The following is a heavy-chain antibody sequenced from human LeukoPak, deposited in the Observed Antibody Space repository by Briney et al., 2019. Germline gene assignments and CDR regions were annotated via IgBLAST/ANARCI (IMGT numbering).Heavy chain of an antibody. V-gene: IGHV4-34*01. CDR3: ARAISMITFGGVIVSPFDY. CDR2: INHSGST. Sequence: PSETLSLTCAVYSASFSGYYWNWIRQPPGKGLEWIGEINHSGSTNYNPSLKSRVTISVDTSKNQFSLKLSSVTAADTAVYYCARAISMITFGGVIVSPFDYWGQGTLVTVSS. CDR1: SASFSGYY. J-gene: IGHJ4*02. D-gene: IGHD3-16*02.